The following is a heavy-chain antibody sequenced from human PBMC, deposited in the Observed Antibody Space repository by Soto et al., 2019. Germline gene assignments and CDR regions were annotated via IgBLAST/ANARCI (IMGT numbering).Heavy chain of an antibody. CDR2: IIPFFGKA. V-gene: IGHV1-69*13. CDR3: ARGLIAAAGTDCYYGMDV. J-gene: IGHJ6*02. Sequence: SVKVSCKASGGTFSSYAISWLRKAPEQGLEWMGLIIPFFGKANYAQKFQGRVTITADESTSTVYMELSSLRSEDTAVYYCARGLIAAAGTDCYYGMDVWGQGTTVTVSS. D-gene: IGHD6-13*01. CDR1: GGTFSSYA.